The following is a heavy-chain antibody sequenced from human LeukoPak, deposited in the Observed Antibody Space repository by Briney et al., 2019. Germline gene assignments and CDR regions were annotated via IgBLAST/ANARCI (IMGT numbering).Heavy chain of an antibody. D-gene: IGHD2-2*01. J-gene: IGHJ4*02. CDR2: IYYSGST. CDR3: ARAGSRIVVVPAAMGSVVGSVGYFDY. CDR1: GGSISSYY. Sequence: SSETLPLTCTVSGGSISSYYWSWIRQPPGKGLEWIGYIYYSGSTNYNPSLKSRVTISVDTSKNQFSLKLSSVTAADPAVYYCARAGSRIVVVPAAMGSVVGSVGYFDYWGQGTLVTVSS. V-gene: IGHV4-59*01.